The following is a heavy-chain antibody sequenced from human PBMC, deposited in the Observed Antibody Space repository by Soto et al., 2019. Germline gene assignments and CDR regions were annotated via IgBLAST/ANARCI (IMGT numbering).Heavy chain of an antibody. Sequence: GGSLRLSCAASGFIFSNYGMHWVRQAPGKGLEWVAVISYDGTSEYYADSVKGRVTISRDNSKSTLYLQMNSLSGDDTAVYYCAKDRGSSEYYFHYWGQGALVTVSS. CDR2: ISYDGTSE. CDR1: GFIFSNYG. J-gene: IGHJ4*02. D-gene: IGHD2-2*01. CDR3: AKDRGSSEYYFHY. V-gene: IGHV3-30*18.